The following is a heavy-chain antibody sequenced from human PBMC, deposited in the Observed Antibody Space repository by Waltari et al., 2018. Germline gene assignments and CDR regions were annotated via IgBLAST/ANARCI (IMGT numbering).Heavy chain of an antibody. D-gene: IGHD3-10*01. Sequence: QVHLVQSGAEVQTPGASVKISCKASGYTFTSYTLHWLRQAAGQRLEWMGWINHGNGNTRYSQKFQGRVTFSRDTSASTAYLVLSGLTAEDTAVYYCAKDKNWFGELLGYFHPWGRGTLVTVS. V-gene: IGHV1-3*01. CDR2: INHGNGNT. CDR3: AKDKNWFGELLGYFHP. CDR1: GYTFTSYT. J-gene: IGHJ5*02.